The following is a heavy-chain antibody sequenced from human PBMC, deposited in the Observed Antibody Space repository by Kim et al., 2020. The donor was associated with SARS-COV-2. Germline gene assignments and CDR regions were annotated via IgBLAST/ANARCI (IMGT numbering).Heavy chain of an antibody. J-gene: IGHJ5*02. CDR3: AKKKLGTISAAGPFDP. D-gene: IGHD6-13*01. Sequence: GGSLRLSCAASGFIFSNYAMSWVRQAPGKGLEWVSAISGSDGNTCYADSVKGRFTISRDNFKNTLSLQMNSLRVEDTAIYYCAKKKLGTISAAGPFDPWGQGTLVTVSA. V-gene: IGHV3-23*01. CDR2: ISGSDGNT. CDR1: GFIFSNYA.